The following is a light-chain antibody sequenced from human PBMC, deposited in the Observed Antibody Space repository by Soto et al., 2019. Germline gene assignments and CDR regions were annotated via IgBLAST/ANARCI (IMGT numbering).Light chain of an antibody. Sequence: EIVMTQSPATLSVSPGERATLFCRASQSVSTNLAWYQQKPGQSPRLLISGASTRATGIPARFSGSGSGTDFTLTISSLQSEDFAVYYCQQYNKWPPLTFGGGTKVEIK. J-gene: IGKJ4*01. CDR1: QSVSTN. CDR2: GAS. V-gene: IGKV3-15*01. CDR3: QQYNKWPPLT.